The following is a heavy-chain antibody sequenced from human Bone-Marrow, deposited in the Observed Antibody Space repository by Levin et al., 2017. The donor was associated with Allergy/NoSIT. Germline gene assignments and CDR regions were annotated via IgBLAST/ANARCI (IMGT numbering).Heavy chain of an antibody. CDR1: GGSITNYY. J-gene: IGHJ4*02. V-gene: IGHV4-59*01. CDR3: ASDSGRSGHAT. CDR2: IYYTGGT. D-gene: IGHD1-26*01. Sequence: SETLSLTCTVSGGSITNYYWSWIRQPPGKGLEWIGYIYYTGGTNYNPSLKSRVTISVDTSKNQFSLKLSSVTAADTAVYYCASDSGRSGHATRGQGTLVTVSS.